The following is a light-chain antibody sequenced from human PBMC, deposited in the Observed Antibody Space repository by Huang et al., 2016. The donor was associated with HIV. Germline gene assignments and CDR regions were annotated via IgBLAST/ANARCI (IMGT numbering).Light chain of an antibody. J-gene: IGKJ1*01. CDR2: GAS. Sequence: EIVMTQSPATLSVSPGERATLSCRASQGVSNNIAWYQQKPGQTPRLLIHGASPRATGIAAKFSGRGSGTDFTLTITSLQPEDSAVYDCQHYNNWPPWTFGPGTQVEI. CDR3: QHYNNWPPWT. CDR1: QGVSNN. V-gene: IGKV3D-15*01.